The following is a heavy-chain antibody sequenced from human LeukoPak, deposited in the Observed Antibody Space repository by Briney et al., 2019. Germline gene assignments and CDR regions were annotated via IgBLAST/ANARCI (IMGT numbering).Heavy chain of an antibody. Sequence: SVKVSCKASGGTFSSYAISWVRQAPGQGLEWMGGIIPIFGTANYAQKFQGRVTITADESTSTAYMELSSLRSEDTAVYYCARVTRGAYYFDDWGHGTLVTVSS. CDR1: GGTFSSYA. J-gene: IGHJ4*01. V-gene: IGHV1-69*13. D-gene: IGHD4/OR15-4a*01. CDR3: ARVTRGAYYFDD. CDR2: IIPIFGTA.